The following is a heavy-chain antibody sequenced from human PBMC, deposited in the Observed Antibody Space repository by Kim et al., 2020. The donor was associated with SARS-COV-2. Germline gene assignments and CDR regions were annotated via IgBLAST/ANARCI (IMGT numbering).Heavy chain of an antibody. J-gene: IGHJ4*02. CDR1: GGSFSGYY. V-gene: IGHV4-34*01. CDR2: INHSGST. D-gene: IGHD2-15*01. CDR3: ARERVSNLLGYFDY. Sequence: SETLSLTCAVYGGSFSGYYWSWIRQPPGKGLEWIGEINHSGSTNYNPSLKSRVTISVDTSKNQFSLKLSSVTAADTAVYYCARERVSNLLGYFDYWGQGTLVTVSS.